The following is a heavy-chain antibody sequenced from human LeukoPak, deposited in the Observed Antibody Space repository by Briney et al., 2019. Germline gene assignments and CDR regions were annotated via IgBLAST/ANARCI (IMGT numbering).Heavy chain of an antibody. CDR2: IIPMFGIA. D-gene: IGHD6-19*01. V-gene: IGHV1-69*13. Sequence: SVKVSCKASGGTFSRYAISWVRQAPGQGLEWMGWIIPMFGIANYAQKFQGRVTITADESTSTAYMELSSLRSEDTAVYYCARDRPYTGGWRGFDYWGQGTLVTVSS. J-gene: IGHJ4*02. CDR3: ARDRPYTGGWRGFDY. CDR1: GGTFSRYA.